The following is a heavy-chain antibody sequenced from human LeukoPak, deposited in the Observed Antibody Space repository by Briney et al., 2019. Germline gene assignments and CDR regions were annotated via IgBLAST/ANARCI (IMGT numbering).Heavy chain of an antibody. J-gene: IGHJ4*02. CDR2: ISSSSTI. CDR1: GFTFSSYS. Sequence: PGGSLRLSCAASGFTFSSYSMNWVRQAPGKGLEWVSYISSSSTIYYADSVKGRFTISRDNAKNSLYLQMNSLRDEDTAVYYCARDGKGWLQSRFLFDYWGQGTLVTVSS. D-gene: IGHD5-24*01. CDR3: ARDGKGWLQSRFLFDY. V-gene: IGHV3-48*02.